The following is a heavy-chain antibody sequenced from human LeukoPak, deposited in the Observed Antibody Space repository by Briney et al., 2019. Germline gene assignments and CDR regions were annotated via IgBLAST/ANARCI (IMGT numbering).Heavy chain of an antibody. CDR2: MNPNSGNT. V-gene: IGHV1-8*03. Sequence: GSSVKVSCKASGGTFTSYDINWVRQATGQGLEWMGWMNPNSGNTGYAQKFQGRVTITRNTSISTAYMELSSLRSEDTAVYYCAREDYYDSGSFDPWGQGTLVTVSS. CDR3: AREDYYDSGSFDP. D-gene: IGHD3-22*01. CDR1: GGTFTSYD. J-gene: IGHJ5*02.